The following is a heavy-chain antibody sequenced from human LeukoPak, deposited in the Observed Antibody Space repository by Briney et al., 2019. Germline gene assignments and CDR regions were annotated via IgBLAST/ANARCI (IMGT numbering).Heavy chain of an antibody. D-gene: IGHD3-16*01. J-gene: IGHJ4*02. V-gene: IGHV3-30-3*01. CDR3: VKGGFDY. Sequence: GRSLRLSCAASGFTFSSYAMHWVRQAPGKGLEWVAVISYDGSNKYYADSVKGRFTISRDNAKNSLYLQMNSLRAEDTAVYYCVKGGFDYWGQGTLVTVSS. CDR2: ISYDGSNK. CDR1: GFTFSSYA.